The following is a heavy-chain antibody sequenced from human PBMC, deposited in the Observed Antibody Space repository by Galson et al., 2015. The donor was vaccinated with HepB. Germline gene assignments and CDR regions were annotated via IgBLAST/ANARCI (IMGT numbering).Heavy chain of an antibody. Sequence: TLSLTCTVSGGSISSGDYYWSWIRQPPGKGLEWIGYIYYSGSTYYNPSLKSRVTISVDTSKNQFSLKLSSVTAADTAVYYCAKALRDYGDYDGGGYYMDVWGKGTTVTVSS. V-gene: IGHV4-30-4*01. CDR1: GGSISSGDYY. CDR3: AKALRDYGDYDGGGYYMDV. J-gene: IGHJ6*03. D-gene: IGHD4-17*01. CDR2: IYYSGST.